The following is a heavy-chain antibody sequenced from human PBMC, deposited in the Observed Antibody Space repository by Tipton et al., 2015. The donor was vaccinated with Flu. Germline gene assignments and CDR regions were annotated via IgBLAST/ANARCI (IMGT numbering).Heavy chain of an antibody. Sequence: TLSLTCAVYGGSFSGYYWSWIRQPPGKGLEWIGEIIHSGSTNYNPSLKSRVTISVDTSKIQFSLKLSSVTAADTAVYYCARVQGYYYYYGMDVWGQGTTVTVSS. J-gene: IGHJ6*02. V-gene: IGHV4-34*12. D-gene: IGHD1-1*01. CDR1: GGSFSGYY. CDR3: ARVQGYYYYYGMDV. CDR2: IIHSGST.